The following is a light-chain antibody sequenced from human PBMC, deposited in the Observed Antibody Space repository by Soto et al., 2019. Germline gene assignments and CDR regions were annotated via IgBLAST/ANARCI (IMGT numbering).Light chain of an antibody. CDR3: SSYTSSKTRV. V-gene: IGLV2-14*01. CDR2: EVS. Sequence: QPVLTQPASVSGSPGQSITISCTGTSSDVGGYKYVSWYQQHPGKAPKLMIFEVSNRPSGVSNRFSGSKSGNTASLTISGLQAEDEANYYCSSYTSSKTRVFGTGTKLTVL. J-gene: IGLJ1*01. CDR1: SSDVGGYKY.